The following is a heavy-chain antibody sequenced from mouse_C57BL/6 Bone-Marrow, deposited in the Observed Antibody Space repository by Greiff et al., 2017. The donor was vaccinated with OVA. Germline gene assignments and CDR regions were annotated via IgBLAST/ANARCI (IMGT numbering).Heavy chain of an antibody. D-gene: IGHD1-1*01. Sequence: EVQLQQSGAELVRPGASVKLSCTASGFNIKDDYMHWVKQRPEQGLEWIGWIDPENGATEYASKFQGKATITADTSSNTAYLQLSSLTSEDTAVYYCTTCPYYYGSSYAMDYWGQGTSVTVSS. CDR2: IDPENGAT. CDR3: TTCPYYYGSSYAMDY. J-gene: IGHJ4*01. V-gene: IGHV14-4*01. CDR1: GFNIKDDY.